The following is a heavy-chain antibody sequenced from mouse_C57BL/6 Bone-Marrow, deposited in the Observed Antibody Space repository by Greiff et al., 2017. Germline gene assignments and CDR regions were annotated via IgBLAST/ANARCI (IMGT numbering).Heavy chain of an antibody. D-gene: IGHD1-1*01. CDR1: GYTFTDYY. CDR3: AREEVYYYGAY. V-gene: IGHV1-26*01. CDR2: INPNNGGT. J-gene: IGHJ3*01. Sequence: VQLQQSGPELVKPGASVKISCKASGYTFTDYYMNWVKQSHGKSLEWIGDINPNNGGTSYNQKFKGKATLTVDKSSSTAYMELRSLTSEDSAVYYCAREEVYYYGAYWGQGTLVTVSA.